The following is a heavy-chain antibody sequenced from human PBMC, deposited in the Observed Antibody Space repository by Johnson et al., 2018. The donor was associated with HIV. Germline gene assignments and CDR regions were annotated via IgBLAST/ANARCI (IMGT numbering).Heavy chain of an antibody. CDR3: TRTLGYDSSGYHDAFDI. J-gene: IGHJ3*02. CDR1: GFTLTNYY. V-gene: IGHV3-11*04. Sequence: QVQLVESGGGLVKPGGSLRLSCAASGFTLTNYYMNWIRQAPGKGLEWVAHSSSSGTIRYYVDSVKGRFTISRDNSKNTMFLQMNGLRLEDRAVYYCTRTLGYDSSGYHDAFDIWGQGTLVTVSS. CDR2: SSSSGTIR. D-gene: IGHD3-22*01.